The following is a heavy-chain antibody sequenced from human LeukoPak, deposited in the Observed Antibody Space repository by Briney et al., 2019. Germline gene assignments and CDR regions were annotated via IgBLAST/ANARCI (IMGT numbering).Heavy chain of an antibody. D-gene: IGHD3-3*01. J-gene: IGHJ3*02. CDR1: GFTFDDYA. CDR3: AKGTLISDFWSGYLYDAFDI. V-gene: IGHV3-9*03. CDR2: ISWNSGSI. Sequence: PGGSLRLSCAASGFTFDDYAMHWVRQAPGKGLEWVSGISWNSGSIGYADSVKGRFTISRDNAKNSLYLQMNSLRAEDMALYYCAKGTLISDFWSGYLYDAFDIWGQGTMVTVSS.